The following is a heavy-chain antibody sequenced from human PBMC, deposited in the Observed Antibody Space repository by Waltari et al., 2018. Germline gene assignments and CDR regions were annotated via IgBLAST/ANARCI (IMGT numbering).Heavy chain of an antibody. CDR3: ARGWQGQINYYYMDV. V-gene: IGHV3-30-3*01. J-gene: IGHJ6*03. CDR2: ISYDGSNE. CDR1: GFTFSNYW. D-gene: IGHD3-10*01. Sequence: LQLVESGGGLVQPGGSLRLSCTASGFTFSNYWLHWVRQAPGKGLEGVGVISYDGSNEYYVDFTKGRFTISRDNSKNTLYLQIDSLTAEDTAVYYCARGWQGQINYYYMDVWGTGTPVTVSS.